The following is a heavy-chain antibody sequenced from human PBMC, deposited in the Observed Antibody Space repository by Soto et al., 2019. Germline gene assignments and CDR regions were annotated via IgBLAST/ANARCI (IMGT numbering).Heavy chain of an antibody. Sequence: QVQLVESGGGVVQPGRSLTLSCAGSGFIFSNNGMHWVRQAPGKGLEWVAFMSDDGSAKFYADSVNGRFTISRDNSKSTLFLHMSNLRAEDTAMYYCAIARVADAALDHWGQGTLVTVSS. V-gene: IGHV3-30*03. CDR2: MSDDGSAK. CDR3: AIARVADAALDH. J-gene: IGHJ4*02. D-gene: IGHD6-6*01. CDR1: GFIFSNNG.